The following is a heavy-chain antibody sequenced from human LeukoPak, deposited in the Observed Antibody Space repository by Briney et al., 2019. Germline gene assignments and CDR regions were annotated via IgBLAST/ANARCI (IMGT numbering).Heavy chain of an antibody. V-gene: IGHV4-4*07. Sequence: SETLSLTCTVSGGSISSYYWSWIRQPAGKGLEWIGRIYTSGSTNYNPSLKSRVTMSVDTSKNQFSLKLSSVTAADTAVYYCARDYYDSSGYYKAFDIWGQGTMVTVSS. CDR3: ARDYYDSSGYYKAFDI. J-gene: IGHJ3*02. D-gene: IGHD3-22*01. CDR2: IYTSGST. CDR1: GGSISSYY.